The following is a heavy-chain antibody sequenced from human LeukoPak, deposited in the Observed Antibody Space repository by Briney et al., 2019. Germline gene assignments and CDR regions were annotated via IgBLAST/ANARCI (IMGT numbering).Heavy chain of an antibody. CDR1: GFTFSSNY. CDR2: IYSGGST. J-gene: IGHJ4*02. CDR3: ARDYPYSSSFGHDY. Sequence: PGGSLRLSCAASGFTFSSNYMSWVRQAPGKGLEWVSVIYSGGSTDYADSGKGRFTISRDNSKNTLYLQMNSLRAEDTAVYYCARDYPYSSSFGHDYWGQGTLVTVSS. V-gene: IGHV3-66*01. D-gene: IGHD6-6*01.